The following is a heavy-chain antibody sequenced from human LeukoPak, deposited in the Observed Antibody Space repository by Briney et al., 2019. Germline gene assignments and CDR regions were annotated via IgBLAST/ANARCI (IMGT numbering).Heavy chain of an antibody. CDR1: GFTFSSYA. D-gene: IGHD6-19*01. V-gene: IGHV3-23*01. Sequence: GGSLRLSCAASGFTFSSYAMSWVRQAPGKGLEWVSAISGSGGSTYYADSVKGRFTISRDNSKNTLYLQMNSLRAEDTAVYYCAKASDSSGRWYSEHAEYFQHWGQGTLVTVSS. CDR3: AKASDSSGRWYSEHAEYFQH. CDR2: ISGSGGST. J-gene: IGHJ1*01.